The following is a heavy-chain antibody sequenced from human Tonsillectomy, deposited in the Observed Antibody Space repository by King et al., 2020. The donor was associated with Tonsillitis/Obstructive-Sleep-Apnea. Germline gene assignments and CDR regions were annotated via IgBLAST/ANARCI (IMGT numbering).Heavy chain of an antibody. Sequence: QLVQSGGGLVQPGRSLRLSCAASGFIFHDYAMHWVRQAPGKGLEWVSGISWNSAGIGYADSVKGRFTISRDNAKNSLYLQMNSLKAEDTALHYCTKDKNPRFGGVSNWFVPGGQGTVVTVSS. V-gene: IGHV3-9*01. CDR1: GFIFHDYA. CDR2: ISWNSAGI. J-gene: IGHJ5*02. CDR3: TKDKNPRFGGVSNWFVP. D-gene: IGHD3-16*01.